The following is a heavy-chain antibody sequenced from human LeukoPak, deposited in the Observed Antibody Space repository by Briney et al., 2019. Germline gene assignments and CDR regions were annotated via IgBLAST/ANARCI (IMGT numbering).Heavy chain of an antibody. CDR3: ARGRGYSGYDDAFDI. D-gene: IGHD5-12*01. Sequence: SQTLSLTCAVSGGSISSGGYSWGWIRQPPGKGLEWIGYIYHSGSTYYNPSLKSRVTISVDRSKNQFSLKLSSVTAADTAVYYCARGRGYSGYDDAFDIWGQGTMVTVSS. CDR1: GGSISSGGYS. J-gene: IGHJ3*02. V-gene: IGHV4-30-2*01. CDR2: IYHSGST.